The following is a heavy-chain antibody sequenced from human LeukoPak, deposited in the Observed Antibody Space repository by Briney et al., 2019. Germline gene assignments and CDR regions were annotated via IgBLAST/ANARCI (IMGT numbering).Heavy chain of an antibody. CDR3: TQYCSSTSCSRFDY. CDR2: IIPILGIA. Sequence: ASVKVSCKASGGTFSSYTVSWVRQAPGQGLEWMGRIIPILGIANYAQKFQGRVTITADKSTSTAYMELSSLRSEDTAVYYCTQYCSSTSCSRFDYWGQGTLVTVSS. D-gene: IGHD2-2*01. J-gene: IGHJ4*02. CDR1: GGTFSSYT. V-gene: IGHV1-69*02.